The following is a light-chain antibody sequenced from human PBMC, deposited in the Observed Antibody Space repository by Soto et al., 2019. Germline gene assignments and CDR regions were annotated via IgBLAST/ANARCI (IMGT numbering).Light chain of an antibody. J-gene: IGKJ1*01. V-gene: IGKV1-5*01. Sequence: DIQMTQSPSTLSASVGDRVTITCRASQSISSWLAWYQQKPGQAPKLLIYDASSLESGVPSRFSGSGSGTEFTLTISSLQPDDFATYYCQQCNSYWTFGQGTKVDIK. CDR1: QSISSW. CDR3: QQCNSYWT. CDR2: DAS.